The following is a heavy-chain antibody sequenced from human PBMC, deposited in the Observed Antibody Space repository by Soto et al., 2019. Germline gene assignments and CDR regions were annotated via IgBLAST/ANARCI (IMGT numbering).Heavy chain of an antibody. J-gene: IGHJ6*02. CDR1: GFTFSNYD. CDR2: ISNDGSNK. Sequence: QVQLVESGGGVVHPGTSLRLSCVASGFTFSNYDMYWVRQAPGKGLQWVALISNDGSNKYYSDSVQGRFTISRDNSKNTLYVQMNSLRVEDTAVYYCAKGEDPNYYSAIDVWGLGTTVIVSS. CDR3: AKGEDPNYYSAIDV. V-gene: IGHV3-30*18. D-gene: IGHD1-26*01.